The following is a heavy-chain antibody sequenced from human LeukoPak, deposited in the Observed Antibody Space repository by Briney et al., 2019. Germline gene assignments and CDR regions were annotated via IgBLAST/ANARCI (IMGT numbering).Heavy chain of an antibody. J-gene: IGHJ5*02. CDR2: VYTSGST. CDR3: ARVGDSSGYENWFDP. CDR1: GGSISSYY. D-gene: IGHD3-22*01. V-gene: IGHV4-4*07. Sequence: TSETLSLTCTVSGGSISSYYWSCIRQPAGKGLEWIGRVYTSGSTNYNPSLESRVTMSVDTSSNQFSLKLSSVTAADTAVYYCARVGDSSGYENWFDPWGQGTLVTVSS.